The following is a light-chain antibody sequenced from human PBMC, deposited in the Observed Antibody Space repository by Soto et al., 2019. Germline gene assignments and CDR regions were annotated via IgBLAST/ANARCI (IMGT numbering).Light chain of an antibody. CDR2: DAS. J-gene: IGKJ1*01. CDR3: QQYNAN. V-gene: IGKV1-5*01. Sequence: DIQMTQSPSTLSASVGDRVTITCRASQTITKWLAWYQQKPGKAPKVLICDASNLPCGVPSRFRASGSGTEFTLSLSSLQPDNFATYYCQQYNANFGQGTKVDVK. CDR1: QTITKW.